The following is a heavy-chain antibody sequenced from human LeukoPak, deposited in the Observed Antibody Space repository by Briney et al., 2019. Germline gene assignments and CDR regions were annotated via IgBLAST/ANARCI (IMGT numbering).Heavy chain of an antibody. J-gene: IGHJ4*02. CDR2: IIPIFGTA. V-gene: IGHV1-69*01. CDR1: GGTFSSYA. CDR3: ASGSAYSYFDY. D-gene: IGHD3-16*01. Sequence: GSSVKVSCKASGGTFSSYAISWVRQAPGQGLEWMGGIIPIFGTANYAQKFQGRVTITADESTSTAYMELSSLRSEDTAVYYCASGSAYSYFDYWGQRTLVTVSS.